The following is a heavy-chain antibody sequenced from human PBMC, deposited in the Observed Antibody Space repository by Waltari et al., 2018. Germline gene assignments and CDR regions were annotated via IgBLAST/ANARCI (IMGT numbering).Heavy chain of an antibody. CDR1: GFTFSSYW. J-gene: IGHJ3*02. Sequence: EVQLVESGGGLVQPGGSLRLSCAASGFTFSSYWMSWVRQAPGKGLEWVANIKQDGSEKYYVDSVKGRFTISRDNAKNSLYLQMNSLRAEDTAVYYCARWMMGGSSSWSDDAFDIWGQGTMVTVSS. CDR3: ARWMMGGSSSWSDDAFDI. V-gene: IGHV3-7*03. CDR2: IKQDGSEK. D-gene: IGHD6-13*01.